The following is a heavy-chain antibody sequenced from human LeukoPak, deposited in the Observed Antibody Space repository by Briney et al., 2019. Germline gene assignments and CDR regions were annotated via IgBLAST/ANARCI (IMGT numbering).Heavy chain of an antibody. J-gene: IGHJ6*02. V-gene: IGHV4-34*01. CDR2: INHSGST. Sequence: SETLSLTCAVYGGSFSGYYWSWIRQPPGKGLEWIGEINHSGSTNYNPSLKSRVTISVDTSKNQFSLKLSSVTAADTAVYYCARRRYYYGMDVWGQGTTVTVSS. CDR1: GGSFSGYY. CDR3: ARRRYYYGMDV.